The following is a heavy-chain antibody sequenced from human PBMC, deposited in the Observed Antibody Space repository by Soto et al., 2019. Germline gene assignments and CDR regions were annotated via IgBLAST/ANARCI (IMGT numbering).Heavy chain of an antibody. CDR2: IYYSGST. D-gene: IGHD2-21*02. V-gene: IGHV4-59*01. CDR1: GGSISSYY. J-gene: IGHJ4*02. CDR3: GRGRGPYCGGDCSIDY. Sequence: SETLSLTCTVSGGSISSYYWRWIRQHPGKGLEWIGYIYYSGSTNYNPSLKSRVTISVDTSKNQFSLKLSSVTAADTAVYYCGRGRGPYCGGDCSIDYWGQGTLVPSPQ.